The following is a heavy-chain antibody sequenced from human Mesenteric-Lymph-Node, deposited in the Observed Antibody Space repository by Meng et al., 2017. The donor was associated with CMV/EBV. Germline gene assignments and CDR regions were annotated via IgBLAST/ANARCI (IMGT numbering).Heavy chain of an antibody. D-gene: IGHD6-25*01. CDR3: ARPSGEGWYFDL. CDR1: GFSFSGSA. CDR2: IRSRANSYAA. V-gene: IGHV3-73*01. J-gene: IGHJ2*01. Sequence: GGSLRLSCAASGFSFSGSAMHWVRQASGKGLEWVGRIRSRANSYAAAYAASLKGRFTISRDDSKNTAYLQMRSLNTEDTALYYCARPSGEGWYFDLWGRGTLVTVSS.